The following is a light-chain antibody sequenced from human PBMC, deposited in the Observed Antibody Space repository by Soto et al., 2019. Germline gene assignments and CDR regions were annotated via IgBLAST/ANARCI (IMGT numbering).Light chain of an antibody. CDR1: SSDVGDYNY. CDR2: DVS. Sequence: QSVLTQPASVSGSPGQSITISCTGTSSDVGDYNYVSWYQQHPGKAPKLMIFDVSNRPSGVSNRFSGSKSGNTASLTISGLQAEDEAEYYCSSCTSSSTYVFGTGTKVTVL. J-gene: IGLJ1*01. CDR3: SSCTSSSTYV. V-gene: IGLV2-14*01.